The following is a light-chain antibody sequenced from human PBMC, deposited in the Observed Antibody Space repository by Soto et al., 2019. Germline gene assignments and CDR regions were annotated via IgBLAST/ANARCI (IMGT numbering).Light chain of an antibody. CDR3: QQLNSYPIT. CDR1: QSISGW. Sequence: DITITDSRSTLSANVGDGVTIAFGASQSISGWLAWYQHKPGKAPKLLIYDASSLESGVPSRFSGSGSGTEFTLTISSLQPDDFATYYCQQLNSYPITFGQGTRLEV. V-gene: IGKV1-5*01. J-gene: IGKJ5*01. CDR2: DAS.